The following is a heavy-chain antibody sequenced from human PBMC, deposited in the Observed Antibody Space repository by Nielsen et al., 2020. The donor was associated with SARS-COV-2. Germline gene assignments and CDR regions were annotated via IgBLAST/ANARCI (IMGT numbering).Heavy chain of an antibody. CDR2: ISGSGGST. CDR1: GFTFSSYA. D-gene: IGHD6-19*01. V-gene: IGHV3-23*01. J-gene: IGHJ2*01. CDR3: AKVGGAVAAKGVRYFDL. Sequence: GGSLRLSCAASGFTFSSYAMSWVRQAPGKGLEWVSAISGSGGSTYYADSVKGRFTISRDNSKNTLYLQMNSLRAEDTAVYYCAKVGGAVAAKGVRYFDLWGRGTLVTVSS.